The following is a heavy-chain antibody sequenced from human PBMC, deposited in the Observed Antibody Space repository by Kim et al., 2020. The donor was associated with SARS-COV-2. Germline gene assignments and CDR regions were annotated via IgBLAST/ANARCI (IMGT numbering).Heavy chain of an antibody. J-gene: IGHJ4*02. CDR3: LKGGWGWIWDY. Sequence: GGSLRLSCTTSGFTFTGHAMSWDRQAPGKGLEWVSSIDGSDGTTYYVDSVKGRFSISRDDSKNTLYLQMSALRADDTAAYYCLKGGWGWIWDYWGQGTLVIVSS. V-gene: IGHV3-23*01. CDR1: GFTFTGHA. D-gene: IGHD2-21*01. CDR2: IDGSDGTT.